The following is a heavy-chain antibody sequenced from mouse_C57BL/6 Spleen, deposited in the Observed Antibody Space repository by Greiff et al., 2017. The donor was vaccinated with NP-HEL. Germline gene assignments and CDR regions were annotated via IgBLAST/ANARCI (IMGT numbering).Heavy chain of an antibody. CDR1: GYTFTSYW. Sequence: QVQLKQPGAELVRPGSSVKLSCKASGYTFTSYWMDWVKQRPGQGLEWIGNIYPSDSETHYNQKFKDKATLTVDKSSSTAYMQLSSLTSEDSAVYYCARGRYYGSSSYYFDYWGQGTTLTVSS. J-gene: IGHJ2*01. V-gene: IGHV1-61*01. CDR3: ARGRYYGSSSYYFDY. D-gene: IGHD1-1*01. CDR2: IYPSDSET.